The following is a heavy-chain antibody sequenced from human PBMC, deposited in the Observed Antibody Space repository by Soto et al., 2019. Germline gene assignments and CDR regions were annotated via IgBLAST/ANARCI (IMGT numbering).Heavy chain of an antibody. CDR2: INQSGST. V-gene: IGHV4-34*01. Sequence: QVQLQQWGAGLLKPSETLSLTCAVYGGSFSGYYWSWIRQPPGKGLEWIGEINQSGSTNYNPSLQRRVTMSVDPPKNQFSLKLSSVTAADTAVYYCARGGRVRIAVVGIRVRFDPWGQGTLVTVSS. J-gene: IGHJ5*02. CDR3: ARGGRVRIAVVGIRVRFDP. D-gene: IGHD6-19*01. CDR1: GGSFSGYY.